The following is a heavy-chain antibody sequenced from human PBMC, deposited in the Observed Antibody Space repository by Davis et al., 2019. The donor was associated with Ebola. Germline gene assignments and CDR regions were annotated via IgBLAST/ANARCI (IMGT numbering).Heavy chain of an antibody. CDR2: MNPNSGNT. CDR1: GYTFTSYD. D-gene: IGHD6-13*01. Sequence: ASVKVSCKASGYTFTSYDINWVRQATGQGLEWMGWMNPNSGNTGYAQKFQGRVTMTRNTSISTAYMELSSLRSEDTAVYYCARGGQHQGWFDPWGQGTLVTVSS. J-gene: IGHJ5*02. V-gene: IGHV1-8*01. CDR3: ARGGQHQGWFDP.